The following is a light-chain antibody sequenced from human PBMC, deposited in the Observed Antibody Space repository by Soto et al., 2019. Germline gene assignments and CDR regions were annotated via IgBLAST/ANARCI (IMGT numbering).Light chain of an antibody. Sequence: IVLTQSPATLSLSPGKRSTLSCRASQNISSYLIWYQQKPGQAPRLLFYDVSNRATGIPARFSGSGSGTDCTLTISSLEPEDFAVYDCQQRSNWPRTVGQGTKVEIK. CDR2: DVS. CDR1: QNISSY. J-gene: IGKJ1*01. V-gene: IGKV3-11*01. CDR3: QQRSNWPRT.